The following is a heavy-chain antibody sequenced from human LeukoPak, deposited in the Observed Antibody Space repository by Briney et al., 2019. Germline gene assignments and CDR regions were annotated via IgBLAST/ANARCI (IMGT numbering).Heavy chain of an antibody. J-gene: IGHJ4*02. CDR1: GFTFMSYA. V-gene: IGHV3-23*01. Sequence: PGGSLRLSCAASGFTFMSYAMNWVRQAPGKGLEWVSLISASGGSTYYADSVKGRFTISRDSSKNTLYLQMGSLRAEDTAVYYCAKIRGGYGLDSWGQGTLVTVSS. CDR2: ISASGGST. D-gene: IGHD1-26*01. CDR3: AKIRGGYGLDS.